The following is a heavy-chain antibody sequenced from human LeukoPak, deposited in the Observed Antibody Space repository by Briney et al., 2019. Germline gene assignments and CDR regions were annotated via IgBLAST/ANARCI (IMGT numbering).Heavy chain of an antibody. CDR2: IRSDGSNK. CDR3: ARSRQLVRNYYYYMDV. D-gene: IGHD6-6*01. CDR1: GFTFSSYG. V-gene: IGHV3-30*02. J-gene: IGHJ6*03. Sequence: GGSLRLSCAASGFTFSSYGIHWVRQAPGKGLERVAFIRSDGSNKFYGDSVKGRFTISRDNSKNTLYMQMNSLRAEDTAVYYCARSRQLVRNYYYYMDVWGKGTTVTVSS.